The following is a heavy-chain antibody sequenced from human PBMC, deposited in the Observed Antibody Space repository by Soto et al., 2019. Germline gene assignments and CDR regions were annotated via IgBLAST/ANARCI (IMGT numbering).Heavy chain of an antibody. CDR3: ASERVWSGLYYFDY. J-gene: IGHJ4*02. V-gene: IGHV4-4*07. CDR1: GGSISSYY. CDR2: IYTSGST. Sequence: QVQLQESGPGLVKPSETLSLTCTVSGGSISSYYWSWIRQPAGKGLEWIGRIYTSGSTNYNPSLKSRVTMSVDTSKNQFYLKLSSVTAADTAVYYCASERVWSGLYYFDYWGQGTLVTVSS. D-gene: IGHD3-3*01.